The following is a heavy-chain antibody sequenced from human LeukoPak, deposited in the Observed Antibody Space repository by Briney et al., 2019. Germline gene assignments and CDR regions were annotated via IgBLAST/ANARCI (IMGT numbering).Heavy chain of an antibody. CDR1: GGSIITSSYY. J-gene: IGHJ4*02. Sequence: SETLSLICSVSGGSIITSSYYWGWIRQPPGKGLEWIGNVSYSGDSYYNPSLKSRVTISVDTSENQFSLKLTSVTATDTAVYYCAAIEMAPTIYFDYWGQGMLVTVSS. D-gene: IGHD5-24*01. CDR3: AAIEMAPTIYFDY. V-gene: IGHV4-39*01. CDR2: VSYSGDS.